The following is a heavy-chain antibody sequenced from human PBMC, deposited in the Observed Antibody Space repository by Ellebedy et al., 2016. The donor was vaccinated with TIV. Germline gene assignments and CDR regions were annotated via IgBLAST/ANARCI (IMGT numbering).Heavy chain of an antibody. CDR1: GFTVSSSY. D-gene: IGHD6-13*01. CDR2: VYSGGNT. V-gene: IGHV3-53*01. J-gene: IGHJ4*02. CDR3: AKLSGVLSWYADY. Sequence: PGGSLRLSCAASGFTVSSSYMTWVRQAPGKGLEGVSVVYSGGNTHYADSVKGRFTISRDNSKRTLYLQMNSLRADDTAIYYCAKLSGVLSWYADYWGLGARVTVSS.